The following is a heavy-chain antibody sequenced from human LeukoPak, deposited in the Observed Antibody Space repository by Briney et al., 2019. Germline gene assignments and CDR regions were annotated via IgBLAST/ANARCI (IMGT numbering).Heavy chain of an antibody. CDR3: ARAEVSPTNYDFWSGYYFSVVEKD. V-gene: IGHV4-59*08. J-gene: IGHJ4*02. CDR1: GGSISSYY. Sequence: PSETLSLTCTVSGGSISSYYWSWIRQPPGKGLEWIGYIYYSGSTNYNPSLKSRVTISVDTSKNQFSLKLSSVTAADTAVYYCARAEVSPTNYDFWSGYYFSVVEKDWGQGTLVTVSS. D-gene: IGHD3-3*01. CDR2: IYYSGST.